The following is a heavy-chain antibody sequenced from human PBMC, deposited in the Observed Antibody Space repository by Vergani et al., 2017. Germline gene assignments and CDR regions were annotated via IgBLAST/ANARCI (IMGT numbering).Heavy chain of an antibody. J-gene: IGHJ3*02. V-gene: IGHV4-59*08. CDR3: ARSPGCSSTSCYFLDI. D-gene: IGHD2-2*01. Sequence: QVQLQESGPGLVKPSETLSLTCTVSGGSISSYYWSWIRQPPGKGLEWIGYIYYSGSTYYNPSLKSRVTISVDTSKNQFSLKLSSVTAADTAVYYCARSPGCSSTSCYFLDIWGQGTMVTVSS. CDR1: GGSISSYY. CDR2: IYYSGST.